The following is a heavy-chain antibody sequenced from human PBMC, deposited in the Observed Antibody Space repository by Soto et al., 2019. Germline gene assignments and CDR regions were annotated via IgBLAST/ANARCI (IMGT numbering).Heavy chain of an antibody. CDR2: ITSNVDST. CDR1: GFDFNKYA. J-gene: IGHJ4*02. CDR3: AKDSPYYTTSPFYFDS. V-gene: IGHV3-23*01. Sequence: PGGSVRLACAAYGFDFNKYAMTWVRQAPGKGLQWVSSITSNVDSTYYADSVKGRFTTSRDNSKNTLYLQRNSLRADDTAVFYCAKDSPYYTTSPFYFDSWGQGTTVTVSS. D-gene: IGHD3-3*01.